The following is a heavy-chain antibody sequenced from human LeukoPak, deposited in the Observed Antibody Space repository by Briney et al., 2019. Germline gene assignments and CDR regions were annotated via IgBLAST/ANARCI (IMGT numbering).Heavy chain of an antibody. CDR1: GFTFSDSG. V-gene: IGHV3-33*01. D-gene: IGHD3-22*01. J-gene: IGHJ4*02. Sequence: GGSLRLSCAASGFTFSDSGMHRVRQAPGKGLEWVAVIWYDGGNKFYADSVKGRFTISRDNSKNTLYLQMNSLRAEDTAVYYCARGYYDSSGCLDYWGQGTLVTVSS. CDR3: ARGYYDSSGCLDY. CDR2: IWYDGGNK.